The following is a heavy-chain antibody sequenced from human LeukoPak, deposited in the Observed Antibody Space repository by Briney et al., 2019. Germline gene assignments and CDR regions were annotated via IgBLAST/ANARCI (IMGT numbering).Heavy chain of an antibody. CDR3: ASQQLGGSFDY. Sequence: PSETLSLTCTVSGSSISSGYYWDWIRQPPGKGLGWIGSLYHSGNTYYNPSLKSRVTISVDTSKNQFSLKLSSVTAADTAVYYCASQQLGGSFDYWGQGTLVTVSS. CDR1: GSSISSGYY. CDR2: LYHSGNT. J-gene: IGHJ4*02. V-gene: IGHV4-38-2*02. D-gene: IGHD6-6*01.